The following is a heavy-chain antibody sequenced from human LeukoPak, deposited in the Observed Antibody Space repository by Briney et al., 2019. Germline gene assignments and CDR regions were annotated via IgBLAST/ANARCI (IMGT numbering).Heavy chain of an antibody. J-gene: IGHJ4*02. D-gene: IGHD6-13*01. Sequence: GGSLRLSCAASGFSFDKYTMHWVRQAPGRGLEWVSSISGSGLYIFYGDSMKGRFTISRDNTKNSLFLQMNSLRAEDTSVYFCARGSFSSTWFERYFFDSWGQGTRVTVSS. CDR2: ISGSGLYI. CDR1: GFSFDKYT. V-gene: IGHV3-21*01. CDR3: ARGSFSSTWFERYFFDS.